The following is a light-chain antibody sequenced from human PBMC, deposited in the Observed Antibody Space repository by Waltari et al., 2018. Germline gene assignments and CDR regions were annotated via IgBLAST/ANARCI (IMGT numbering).Light chain of an antibody. Sequence: QSALTQPASVSGSPGPSITLSFPGPSSDVGGYTYVPWYQQPPGKAPKLMIYDVSKRPSGVSNRFSGSKSGNTASLTISGLQAEDEADYYCSSYTSSSTWVFGGGTKLTVL. V-gene: IGLV2-14*01. J-gene: IGLJ3*02. CDR3: SSYTSSSTWV. CDR1: SSDVGGYTY. CDR2: DVS.